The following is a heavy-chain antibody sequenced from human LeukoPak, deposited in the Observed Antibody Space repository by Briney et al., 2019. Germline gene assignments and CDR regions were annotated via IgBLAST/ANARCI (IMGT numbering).Heavy chain of an antibody. D-gene: IGHD6-19*01. V-gene: IGHV3-74*01. J-gene: IGHJ4*02. Sequence: GGSLRLSCAASGITLSSYWMHWVRLAPGQGLVWVSSINRDGSKTYYADSVKGRLTISRDNAKNTLYLQMNSLRAEDTAVYYCARDEGIAVDTRGFDYWGQGTLVTVSS. CDR3: ARDEGIAVDTRGFDY. CDR1: GITLSSYW. CDR2: INRDGSKT.